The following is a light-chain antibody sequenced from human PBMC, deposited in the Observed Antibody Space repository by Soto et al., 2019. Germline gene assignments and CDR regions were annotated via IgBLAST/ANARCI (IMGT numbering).Light chain of an antibody. CDR1: SSDVGGYNF. J-gene: IGLJ1*01. CDR3: SSYSSTTTREV. V-gene: IGLV2-14*01. Sequence: QSVLTQPDSVSGSPGQSITISCTGASSDVGGYNFVSWYQHHPGTPPKLIIYEVSHRPSGVSNRFSGSKSANKASLTISGLQVEDEADYFCSSYSSTTTREVFGTGTKLTVL. CDR2: EVS.